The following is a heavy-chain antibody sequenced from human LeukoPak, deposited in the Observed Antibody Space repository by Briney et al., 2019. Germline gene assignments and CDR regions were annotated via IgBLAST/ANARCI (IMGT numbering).Heavy chain of an antibody. V-gene: IGHV3-7*01. Sequence: GGSLRLSCAASGFAFSSYWASWVRQAPGKGLEWVANINQDGSDQNYVDSVRGRFTISGDNAKNSAYLQMNSLRVEDTAVYYCARSLWPEDYWGQGILVTVSS. CDR3: ARSLWPEDY. CDR1: GFAFSSYW. CDR2: INQDGSDQ. D-gene: IGHD2-21*01. J-gene: IGHJ4*02.